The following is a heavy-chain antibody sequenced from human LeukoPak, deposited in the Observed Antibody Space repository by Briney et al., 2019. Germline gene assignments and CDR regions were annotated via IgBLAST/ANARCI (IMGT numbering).Heavy chain of an antibody. Sequence: ASVKVSCKPSGYTFPSYGISWVRQAPGHGLEWMGWISAYNGNTNYAQKPQGRVTMTTDTSTSTAYMELRSLRSDGTAVYYCARRRAVDWFDPWGQGTLVTVSS. J-gene: IGHJ5*02. CDR1: GYTFPSYG. CDR3: ARRRAVDWFDP. CDR2: ISAYNGNT. V-gene: IGHV1-18*01.